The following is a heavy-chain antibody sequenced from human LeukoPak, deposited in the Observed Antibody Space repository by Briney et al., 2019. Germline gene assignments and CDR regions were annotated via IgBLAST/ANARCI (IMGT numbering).Heavy chain of an antibody. Sequence: GESLKISCKASGYKFINYWIGWVRQMPGKGLEWMGIIYAGDSDTRYSPSFQGQVTISADKSISTAYLQWSSLKASDTAMYYCARIPRGLLQDLYYYMDVWGKGTTVTVSS. CDR2: IYAGDSDT. V-gene: IGHV5-51*01. CDR3: ARIPRGLLQDLYYYMDV. D-gene: IGHD3-22*01. J-gene: IGHJ6*03. CDR1: GYKFINYW.